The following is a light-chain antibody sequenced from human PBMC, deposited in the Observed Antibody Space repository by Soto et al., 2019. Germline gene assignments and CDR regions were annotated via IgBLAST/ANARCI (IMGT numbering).Light chain of an antibody. CDR1: QSVSSN. J-gene: IGKJ4*01. V-gene: IGKV3-15*01. CDR2: GAS. Sequence: EIVMTQSPATLSVSPGERATLSCRTSQSVSSNLAWYHQKPGQAPRLLIYGASTRATGIPARFSGSGSGTEFTLPIISLQSEDFAVYYCQQYNNWPPLTFGGGTKVEIK. CDR3: QQYNNWPPLT.